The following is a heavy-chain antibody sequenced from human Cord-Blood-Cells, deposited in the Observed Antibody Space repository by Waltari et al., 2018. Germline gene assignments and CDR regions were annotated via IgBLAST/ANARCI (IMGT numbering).Heavy chain of an antibody. CDR2: IYHSGAT. V-gene: IGHV4-38-2*02. J-gene: IGHJ3*02. D-gene: IGHD3-3*01. CDR1: GYSISSGYY. CDR3: ARDRPLYSYYDFWSGYYDAFDI. Sequence: QVQLQESGPGLVKPSETLSLTCAVSGYSISSGYYWGWIRQPPGKGLEWIGSIYHSGATNTNPSHKGRVTIAVDTSKNQFSLKLSSVTAADTAVYYCARDRPLYSYYDFWSGYYDAFDIWGQGTMVTVSS.